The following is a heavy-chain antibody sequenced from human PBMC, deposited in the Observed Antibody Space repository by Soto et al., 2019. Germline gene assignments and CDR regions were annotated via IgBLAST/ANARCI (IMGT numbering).Heavy chain of an antibody. D-gene: IGHD6-19*01. CDR2: IYGGGTT. V-gene: IGHV3-53*01. Sequence: EVQLVESGGGLIQPGGSLRLSCAASGFAVSSKYMTWVRQAPGKGLEWVSVIYGGGTTYYADSVKGRFTISRDTSKNTLYLQMNSLRAVDPAVYYCVQTTGWPGFDFWGQGTLVTVSS. CDR1: GFAVSSKY. J-gene: IGHJ4*02. CDR3: VQTTGWPGFDF.